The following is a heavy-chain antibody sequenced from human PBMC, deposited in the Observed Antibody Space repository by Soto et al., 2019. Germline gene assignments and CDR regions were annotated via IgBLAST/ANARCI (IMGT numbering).Heavy chain of an antibody. CDR3: ATGNVDSMLEY. J-gene: IGHJ4*02. V-gene: IGHV4-4*02. D-gene: IGHD3-3*01. CDR2: MFHSGGA. Sequence: KPSETLSLTCVVSDGSISTYDWWTWVRQPPGKGLEWIGKMFHSGGADYSPSLKSRVTISADSSKNHFSLGLTAVTAADTAVYYCATGNVDSMLEYWGQGTQVTVSS. CDR1: DGSISTYDW.